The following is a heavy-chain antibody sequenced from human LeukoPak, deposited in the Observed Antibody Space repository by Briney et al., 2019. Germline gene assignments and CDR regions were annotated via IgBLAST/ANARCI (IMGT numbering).Heavy chain of an antibody. V-gene: IGHV1-3*01. Sequence: ASVKVSCKASGGTFSSYTITWVRQAPGQRLEWMGWINAGNGNTKYSQKFQGRVTITRDTSASTAYMELSSLRSEDTAVYYCARVVPYGAAAGDCWGQGTLITVSS. CDR2: INAGNGNT. J-gene: IGHJ4*02. CDR3: ARVVPYGAAAGDC. CDR1: GGTFSSYT. D-gene: IGHD6-13*01.